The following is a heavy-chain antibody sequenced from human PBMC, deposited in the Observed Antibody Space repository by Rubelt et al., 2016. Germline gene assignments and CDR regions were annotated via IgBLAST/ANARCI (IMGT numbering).Heavy chain of an antibody. J-gene: IGHJ4*02. CDR2: INPSGGST. CDR3: ARDSSNLAARLPNFDY. D-gene: IGHD6-6*01. CDR1: GYIFTSYS. Sequence: GYIFTSYSMHWVRQAPGQGLEWMGIINPSGGSTTYTQTIQGRVSMTRDTSTSTVYMERSSLRYEETALYYCARDSSNLAARLPNFDYWGQGTLVSVSS. V-gene: IGHV1-46*01.